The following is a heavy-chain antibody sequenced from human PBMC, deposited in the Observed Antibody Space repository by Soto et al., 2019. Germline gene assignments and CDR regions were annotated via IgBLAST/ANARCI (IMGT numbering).Heavy chain of an antibody. CDR3: ATENRPLTWNRHDLDF. CDR2: ISYDGSNK. V-gene: IGHV3-30-3*01. D-gene: IGHD1-1*01. J-gene: IGHJ4*02. CDR1: GFTFSSYA. Sequence: QVQLVESGGDVVQPGRSLRLSCAASGFTFSSYAMHWVRQAPGKGLEWVAVISYDGSNKYYADSVKGRFTISRDNSKDSLYLQMNGLRAEDTAVFYCATENRPLTWNRHDLDFWGQGTLVTVSS.